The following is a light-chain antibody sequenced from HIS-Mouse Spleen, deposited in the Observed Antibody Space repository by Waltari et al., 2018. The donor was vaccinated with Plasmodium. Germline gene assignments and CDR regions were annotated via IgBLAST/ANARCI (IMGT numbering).Light chain of an antibody. CDR3: QQYNSYWT. Sequence: DIQMTQSPSTLSASVGDRVTITCRASQSISSWLAWYQQKPGKAPKLLISKAFSLESGVPSRFSGSGSGTEFTLTISSLQPDDFATYYCQQYNSYWTFGQGTKVEIK. CDR2: KAF. V-gene: IGKV1-5*03. CDR1: QSISSW. J-gene: IGKJ1*01.